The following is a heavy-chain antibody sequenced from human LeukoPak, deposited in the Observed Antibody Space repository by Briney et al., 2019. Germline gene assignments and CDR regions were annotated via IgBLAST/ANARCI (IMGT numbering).Heavy chain of an antibody. CDR2: ISYDGSNK. J-gene: IGHJ4*02. CDR3: ARGSSEVFMPFFDY. V-gene: IGHV3-30*04. Sequence: GRSLRLSCAASGFTFSSYAMHRVRQAPGKGLEWVAVISYDGSNKYYADSVKGRFTISRDNSKNTLYLQMNSLRAEDTAVYYCARGSSEVFMPFFDYWGQGTLVTVSS. CDR1: GFTFSSYA. D-gene: IGHD2/OR15-2a*01.